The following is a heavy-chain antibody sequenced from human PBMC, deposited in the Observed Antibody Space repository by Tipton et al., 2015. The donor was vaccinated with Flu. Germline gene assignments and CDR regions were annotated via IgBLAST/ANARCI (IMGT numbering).Heavy chain of an antibody. CDR1: GFTVSSNY. J-gene: IGHJ6*02. D-gene: IGHD2-2*01. CDR3: ARDKYQLLSLYYYYYYGMDV. Sequence: SLRLSCAASGFTVSSNYMSWVRQAPGKGLEWVAVISYDGSNKYYADSVKGRFTISRDNSKNTLYLQMNSLRAEDTAVYYCARDKYQLLSLYYYYYYGMDVWGQGTTVTVSS. CDR2: ISYDGSNK. V-gene: IGHV3-30*01.